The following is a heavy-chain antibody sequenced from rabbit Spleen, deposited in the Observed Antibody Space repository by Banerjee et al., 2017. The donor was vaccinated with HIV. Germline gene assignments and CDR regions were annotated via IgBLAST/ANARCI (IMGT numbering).Heavy chain of an antibody. CDR3: ARDTGSSFSTYGMDL. CDR1: GFSFSSSYY. Sequence: QSLEESGGGLVQPEGSLTLTCTASGFSFSSSYYMCLVRQAPGKGLECIAYIYAGSSGTTYYASWAKGRFTISKTSSTTVTLQMPSLTAADTATYFCARDTGSSFSTYGMDLWGPGTLVTVS. J-gene: IGHJ6*01. CDR2: IYAGSSGTT. D-gene: IGHD8-1*01. V-gene: IGHV1S40*01.